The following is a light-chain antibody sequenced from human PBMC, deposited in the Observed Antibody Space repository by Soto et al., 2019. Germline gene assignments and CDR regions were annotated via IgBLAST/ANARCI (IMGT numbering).Light chain of an antibody. Sequence: DIQMTQSPSTLSAAVGARVTITCRASPTLSSWMFCYQQRPGRAPKRLTGDASGLEGGVPSRSLGSGSGTEFTLTISSLQTDDFATDYCQQYNSYSRTFAQGTKVYIK. CDR2: DAS. V-gene: IGKV1-5*01. CDR3: QQYNSYSRT. J-gene: IGKJ1*01. CDR1: PTLSSW.